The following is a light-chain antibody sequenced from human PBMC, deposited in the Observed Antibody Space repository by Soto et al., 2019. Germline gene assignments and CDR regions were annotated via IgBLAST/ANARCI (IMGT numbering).Light chain of an antibody. Sequence: EIVMTQSPATLSVSPGERVTLSCRASQSISNNLAWYQQKPGQAPRLLIYGASTRATGIPARFSGRGSGTEFTLTISSLQPEDFAIYYCQQFADWPPLTFGGGTKVDIK. CDR1: QSISNN. CDR2: GAS. CDR3: QQFADWPPLT. V-gene: IGKV3-15*01. J-gene: IGKJ4*01.